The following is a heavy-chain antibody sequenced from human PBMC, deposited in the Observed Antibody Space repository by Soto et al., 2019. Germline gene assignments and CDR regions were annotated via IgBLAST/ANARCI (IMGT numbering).Heavy chain of an antibody. CDR2: ISYDGSNK. CDR1: GFTFSSYA. J-gene: IGHJ4*02. V-gene: IGHV3-30-3*01. D-gene: IGHD5-18*01. Sequence: PGGSLRLSCAASGFTFSSYAMHWVRQAPGKGLEWVAVISYDGSNKYYADSVKGRFTISRDNSKNTLYLQMNSLRAEDTAVYYCARVDTATPRPDYWGQGTLVTVSS. CDR3: ARVDTATPRPDY.